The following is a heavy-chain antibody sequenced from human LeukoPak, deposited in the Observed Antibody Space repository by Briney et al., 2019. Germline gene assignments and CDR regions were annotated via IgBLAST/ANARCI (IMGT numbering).Heavy chain of an antibody. J-gene: IGHJ4*02. V-gene: IGHV3-23*01. CDR2: ISGSGGST. CDR3: GKDLELRFLEWLRPFDY. Sequence: GGSLRLSCAASGFTFSSYAMSWVRQAPGKGLEWVSAISGSGGSTYYADSVKGRFTISRDNSKNTLYLQMNSLRAEDTAVYYCGKDLELRFLEWLRPFDYWGQGTLVTVS. D-gene: IGHD3-3*01. CDR1: GFTFSSYA.